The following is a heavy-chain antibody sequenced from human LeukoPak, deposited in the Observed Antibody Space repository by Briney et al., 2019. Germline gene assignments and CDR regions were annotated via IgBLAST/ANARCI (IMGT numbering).Heavy chain of an antibody. CDR1: GGSFSGYY. CDR3: ARHQDVGATIGVFDY. D-gene: IGHD1-26*01. CDR2: INHSGST. V-gene: IGHV4-34*01. J-gene: IGHJ4*02. Sequence: SETLSLTCAVYGGSFSGYYWSWIRRPPGKGLEWIGEINHSGSTNYNPSLKSRVTISVDTSKNQFSLKLSSVTAADTAVYYCARHQDVGATIGVFDYWGQGTLVTVSS.